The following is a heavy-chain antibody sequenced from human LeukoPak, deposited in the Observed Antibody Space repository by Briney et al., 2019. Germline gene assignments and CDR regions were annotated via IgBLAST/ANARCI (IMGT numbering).Heavy chain of an antibody. CDR3: ARARWFGELLYFDY. CDR1: GFTFSSYA. V-gene: IGHV3-30*04. CDR2: ISYDGSNK. Sequence: GGSLRLSCAASGFTFSSYAMHWVRQAPGKGLEWVAVISYDGSNKYYADSVKGRFTISRDNSKNTLYLQMNSLRAEDTAVYYCARARWFGELLYFDYWGQGTLVTVSS. D-gene: IGHD3-10*01. J-gene: IGHJ4*02.